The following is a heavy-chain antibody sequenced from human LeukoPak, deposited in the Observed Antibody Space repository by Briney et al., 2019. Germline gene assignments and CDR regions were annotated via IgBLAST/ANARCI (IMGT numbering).Heavy chain of an antibody. V-gene: IGHV3-49*04. CDR1: GFGFSNFW. CDR3: TRAMVRGPDYYYMDV. Sequence: PGGSLRLSCAASGFGFSNFWMSWVRQAPGKGPEWVGFIRSKAYGGTTEYAASVKGRFTISRDDSKSIAYLQMNSLKTEDTAVYYCTRAMVRGPDYYYMDVWGKGTTVTISS. D-gene: IGHD3-10*01. CDR2: IRSKAYGGTT. J-gene: IGHJ6*03.